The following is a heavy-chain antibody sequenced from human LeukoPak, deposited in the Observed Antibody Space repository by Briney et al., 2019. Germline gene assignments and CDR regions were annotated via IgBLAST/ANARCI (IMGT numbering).Heavy chain of an antibody. V-gene: IGHV1-24*01. CDR2: FDPEDGET. J-gene: IGHJ4*02. Sequence: GASVKVSCKVSGYTLTELSMHWVRQAPGKGLEWMGGFDPEDGETVYAQKFQGRVTMTEDTSTDTAYMELSSLRSEDTAVYYCARVGMLTVRGVIAHFDYWGQGTLVTVSS. CDR1: GYTLTELS. CDR3: ARVGMLTVRGVIAHFDY. D-gene: IGHD3-10*01.